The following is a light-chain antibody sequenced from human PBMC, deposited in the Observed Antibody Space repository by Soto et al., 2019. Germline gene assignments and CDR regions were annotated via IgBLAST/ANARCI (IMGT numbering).Light chain of an antibody. V-gene: IGKV1-39*01. CDR3: QQSYSTPLT. CDR1: QSISSY. CDR2: AAS. Sequence: DIQMTQSQSSLSASVGDIVTITCRASQSISSYLNWYQQKPGKAPKLLIYAASSLQSGVPSRFSGSGSGTDFTLTISSLQPEDFATYDCQQSYSTPLTFGGGTKVDIK. J-gene: IGKJ4*01.